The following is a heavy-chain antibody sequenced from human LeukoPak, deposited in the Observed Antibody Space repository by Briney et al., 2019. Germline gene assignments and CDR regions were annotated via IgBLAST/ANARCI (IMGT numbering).Heavy chain of an antibody. D-gene: IGHD3-3*01. J-gene: IGHJ5*02. CDR3: ARALDFWSGYYVS. V-gene: IGHV3-53*01. CDR1: GFTVSSNY. Sequence: GGSPRLSCAASGFTVSSNYMSWVRQAPGKGLEWVSVIYSGGSTYYADSVKGRFTISRDNSKNTLYLQMNSLRAEDTVVYYCARALDFWSGYYVSWGQGTLVTVSS. CDR2: IYSGGST.